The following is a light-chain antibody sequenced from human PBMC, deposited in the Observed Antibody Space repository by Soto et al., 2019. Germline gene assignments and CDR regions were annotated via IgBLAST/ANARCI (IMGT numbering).Light chain of an antibody. CDR1: QDIRTE. Sequence: AIQMTQSPSSLSASVGDRVTITCRASQDIRTELGWYQQKPGKAPRLLIYGTFSLQSGVPSRFSGSGSGTDFTITISILQPDDFATSYCLQDFKYPRTFGQGTKVEVK. J-gene: IGKJ1*01. CDR2: GTF. CDR3: LQDFKYPRT. V-gene: IGKV1-6*01.